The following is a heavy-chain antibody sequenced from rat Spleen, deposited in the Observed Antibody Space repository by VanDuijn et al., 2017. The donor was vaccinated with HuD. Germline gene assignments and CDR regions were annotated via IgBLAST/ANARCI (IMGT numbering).Heavy chain of an antibody. Sequence: EVHLVESGGGLVQPGRSMKLSCAASGFTFSNYDMAWFRQAPTKGLEWVASINYDGSTTYYRDSVRGRFTISRYNAKSTLYLQMHSLRSEDTATYYCARHAGDYGSFFDYWGQGVMVTVSS. V-gene: IGHV5-25*01. J-gene: IGHJ2*01. CDR3: ARHAGDYGSFFDY. CDR2: INYDGSTT. CDR1: GFTFSNYD. D-gene: IGHD1-3*01.